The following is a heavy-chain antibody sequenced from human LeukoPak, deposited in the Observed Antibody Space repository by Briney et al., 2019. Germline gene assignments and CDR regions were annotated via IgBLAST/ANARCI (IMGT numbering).Heavy chain of an antibody. D-gene: IGHD2-21*02. V-gene: IGHV3-21*01. CDR1: GFTFSSYA. Sequence: GGSLRLSCAASGFTFSSYAMSWVRRAPGRGLEWVSFITSSSNYIYYADSVKGRFTISRDNAKNSLYLQMNSLRAEDTAVYYCAKLVVVTAPDFDYWGQGTLVTVSS. CDR3: AKLVVVTAPDFDY. J-gene: IGHJ4*02. CDR2: ITSSSNYI.